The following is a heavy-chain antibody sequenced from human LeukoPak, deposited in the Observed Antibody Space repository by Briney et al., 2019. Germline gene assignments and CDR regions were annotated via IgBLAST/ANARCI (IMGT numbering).Heavy chain of an antibody. J-gene: IGHJ6*02. CDR3: ARDSNVLLWFGELLSPYYYYYGMDV. CDR2: TYYRSKWYN. V-gene: IGHV6-1*01. CDR1: GDSVSSNSAA. D-gene: IGHD3-10*01. Sequence: SQTLSLTCALSGDSVSSNSAAWNWIRQSPSRGLEWLGRTYYRSKWYNDYAVSVKSRVTVNPDTSKNQFSLQLNSVTPEDTAVYYCARDSNVLLWFGELLSPYYYYYGMDVWGQGTTVTVSS.